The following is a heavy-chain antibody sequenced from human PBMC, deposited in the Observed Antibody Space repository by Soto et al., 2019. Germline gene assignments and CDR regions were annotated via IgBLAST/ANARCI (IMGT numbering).Heavy chain of an antibody. D-gene: IGHD3-16*02. CDR1: GDSISSGGHS. V-gene: IGHV4-30-2*01. CDR2: IYHSGRT. Sequence: QVQLQESGSGLVKPSQTLSLTCVVSGDSISSGGHSWSLIRQPPGKGLEWIAYIYHSGRTYYNPSLQSRATLSVDTSKNQFSLKLSSVTAADTAVYYCARGDVWGSSRSYFDSWGQGALVTVSS. CDR3: ARGDVWGSSRSYFDS. J-gene: IGHJ4*02.